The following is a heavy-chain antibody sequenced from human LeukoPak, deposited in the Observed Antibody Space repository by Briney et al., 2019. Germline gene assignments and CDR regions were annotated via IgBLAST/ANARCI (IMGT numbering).Heavy chain of an antibody. V-gene: IGHV3-23*01. Sequence: GGSLRLSCAASGFTFSSYAMSWVRQAPGKGLEWVSAISGSGGSTYYADSVKGRFTISRDNSKNTLYLQMNSLRAEDTAVYYCAKADGYSYGQYYYYYYMDVWGKGTTVTDSS. D-gene: IGHD5-18*01. CDR1: GFTFSSYA. J-gene: IGHJ6*03. CDR3: AKADGYSYGQYYYYYYMDV. CDR2: ISGSGGST.